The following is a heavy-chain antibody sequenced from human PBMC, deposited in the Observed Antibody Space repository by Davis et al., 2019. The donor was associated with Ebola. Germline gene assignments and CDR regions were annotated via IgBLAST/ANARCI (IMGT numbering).Heavy chain of an antibody. D-gene: IGHD4-17*01. Sequence: GESLKISCSASGLSVSDNYMNWVRQAPGKGLEWVAVIHNVYTTYYADSVKGRFTISRDSSKNTVYLQMSSLRAEDTAIYYCARAEDDYGEYPDALDIWGQGTLVTVSS. V-gene: IGHV3-53*01. CDR1: GLSVSDNY. CDR3: ARAEDDYGEYPDALDI. J-gene: IGHJ3*02. CDR2: IHNVYTT.